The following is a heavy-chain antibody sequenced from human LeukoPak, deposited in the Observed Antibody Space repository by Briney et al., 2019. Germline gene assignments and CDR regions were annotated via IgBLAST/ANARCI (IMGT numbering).Heavy chain of an antibody. V-gene: IGHV3-30-3*01. Sequence: GGSLRLSWAASGFTFSSYAMHWVRPAPGKGLEGVAVISYDGSNKYYADSVKGRFTISRDNSKNTLYLQMNRLRAEDTAVYYCAKDGAMVATLDAFDIWGQGTMVTVSS. J-gene: IGHJ3*02. CDR1: GFTFSSYA. CDR2: ISYDGSNK. CDR3: AKDGAMVATLDAFDI. D-gene: IGHD5-12*01.